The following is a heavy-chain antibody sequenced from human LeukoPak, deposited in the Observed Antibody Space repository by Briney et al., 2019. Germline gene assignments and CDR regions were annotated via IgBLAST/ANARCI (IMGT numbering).Heavy chain of an antibody. J-gene: IGHJ4*02. CDR1: GFILSDST. CDR3: TRHVVGATREDY. Sequence: GGSLRLSCAASGFILSDSTMHWVRQASGKGLEWVGRIRSKANSYATTYAASVRGRFTISRNDSKNTAYLQMNSLKTEDTAVYYCTRHVVGATREDYWGQGTLVTVSS. V-gene: IGHV3-73*01. D-gene: IGHD1-26*01. CDR2: IRSKANSYAT.